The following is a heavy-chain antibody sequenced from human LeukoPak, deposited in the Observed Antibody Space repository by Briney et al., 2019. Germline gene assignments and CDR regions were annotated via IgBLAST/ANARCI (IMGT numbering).Heavy chain of an antibody. D-gene: IGHD5-18*01. CDR2: ISGSGGTT. CDR1: GFIFRSYA. J-gene: IGHJ4*02. V-gene: IGHV3-23*01. CDR3: ARQPYTTMAYIDY. Sequence: PGGSLRLSCAASGFIFRSYALSWDRQAPGKGLEWVSVISGSGGTTYYADSVKGRFTISRDNSKNTLFLQMNSLRADDTAVYYCARQPYTTMAYIDYWGQGTLVTVSS.